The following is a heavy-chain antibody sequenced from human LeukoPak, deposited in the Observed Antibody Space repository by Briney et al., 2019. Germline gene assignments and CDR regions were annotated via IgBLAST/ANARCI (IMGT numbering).Heavy chain of an antibody. D-gene: IGHD2-2*01. Sequence: GGSLRLSCAASGFTFSSYAMSWVRQAPGKGLEWVSAISGSGGSTYYADSVKGRFTISRDNSKNTLYLQMNSLRAEDTAVYYCASRPPDIVVVPAAIGIDWFDPWGQGTLVTVSS. CDR3: ASRPPDIVVVPAAIGIDWFDP. V-gene: IGHV3-23*01. J-gene: IGHJ5*02. CDR1: GFTFSSYA. CDR2: ISGSGGST.